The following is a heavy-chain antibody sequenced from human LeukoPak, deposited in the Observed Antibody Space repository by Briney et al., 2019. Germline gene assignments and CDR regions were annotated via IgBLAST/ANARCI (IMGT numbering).Heavy chain of an antibody. Sequence: GGSLSLSCAASGFTFSSYGMHWVRQAPGKGLEWVAVISYDGSNKYYADSVKGRFTISRDNSKNTLYLQMNSLRAEDTAVYYCAKDLAMFPEAYYFDYWDQGTLVTVSS. CDR3: AKDLAMFPEAYYFDY. D-gene: IGHD3-10*02. V-gene: IGHV3-30*18. CDR1: GFTFSSYG. CDR2: ISYDGSNK. J-gene: IGHJ4*02.